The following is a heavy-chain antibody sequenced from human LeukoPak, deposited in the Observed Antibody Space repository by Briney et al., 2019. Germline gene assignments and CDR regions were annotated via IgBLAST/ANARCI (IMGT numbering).Heavy chain of an antibody. Sequence: SETLSLTCTVSGGSISSSSYYWGWIRQPPGKGLEWIGSIYYSGSTYYNPSLKSRVTISVDTSKNQFSLKLSSVTAADTAVYYCARHGGPDIVVVPSTPHYYYYGMDVWGQGTTVTVSS. CDR2: IYYSGST. CDR3: ARHGGPDIVVVPSTPHYYYYGMDV. V-gene: IGHV4-39*01. CDR1: GGSISSSSYY. D-gene: IGHD2-2*01. J-gene: IGHJ6*02.